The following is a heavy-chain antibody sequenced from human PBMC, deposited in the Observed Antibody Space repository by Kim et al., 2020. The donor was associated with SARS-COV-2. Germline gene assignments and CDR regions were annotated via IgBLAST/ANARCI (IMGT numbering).Heavy chain of an antibody. CDR1: GFTFSSYW. CDR2: INSDGSST. J-gene: IGHJ4*02. V-gene: IGHV3-74*01. D-gene: IGHD3-10*01. Sequence: GGSLRLSCAASGFTFSSYWMHWVRQAPGKGLVWVSRINSDGSSTSYADSVKGRFTISRDNAKNTLYLQMNSLRAEDTAVYYCARGGLKRTYYYGSGTQVDYWGQGILVTVSS. CDR3: ARGGLKRTYYYGSGTQVDY.